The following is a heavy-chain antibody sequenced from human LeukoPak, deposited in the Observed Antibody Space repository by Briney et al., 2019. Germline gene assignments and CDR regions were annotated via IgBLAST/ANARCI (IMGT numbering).Heavy chain of an antibody. CDR2: IYYSGST. Sequence: SETLSLTCTVSGGSISSYYWSWIRQPPGKGLECIGYIYYSGSTNYNPSLKSRVTMSVDTSRNQFSLKLSSVTAADTAVYYCARYSNYCVDYWGQGTLVTVSS. J-gene: IGHJ4*02. D-gene: IGHD4-11*01. CDR3: ARYSNYCVDY. CDR1: GGSISSYY. V-gene: IGHV4-59*01.